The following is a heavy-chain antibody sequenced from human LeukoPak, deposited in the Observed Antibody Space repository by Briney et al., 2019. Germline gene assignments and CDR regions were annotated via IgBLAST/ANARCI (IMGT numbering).Heavy chain of an antibody. Sequence: GGSLRLSCAASGFTFGDYYMSWIRQAPGKGLEWVSYISSSSSYTNYADSVKGRFTISRDNAKNSLYLQMNSLRAEDTAVYYCAREYSSGWYGYWGQGTLVTVSS. D-gene: IGHD6-19*01. CDR2: ISSSSSYT. V-gene: IGHV3-11*06. J-gene: IGHJ4*02. CDR3: AREYSSGWYGY. CDR1: GFTFGDYY.